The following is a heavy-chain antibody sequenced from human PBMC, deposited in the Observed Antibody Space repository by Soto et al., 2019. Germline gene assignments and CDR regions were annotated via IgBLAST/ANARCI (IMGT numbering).Heavy chain of an antibody. V-gene: IGHV1-18*01. J-gene: IGHJ5*02. CDR3: ARSLLRFLTPFMFDP. CDR2: ISAYNGNT. D-gene: IGHD3-3*01. Sequence: ASVKVSCKASGYTFTSYGISWVRQAPGQGLEWMGWISAYNGNTNYAQKLQGRVTMTTDTSTSTAYMELRSLRSDDTAVYYCARSLLRFLTPFMFDPWRQLTLVTV. CDR1: GYTFTSYG.